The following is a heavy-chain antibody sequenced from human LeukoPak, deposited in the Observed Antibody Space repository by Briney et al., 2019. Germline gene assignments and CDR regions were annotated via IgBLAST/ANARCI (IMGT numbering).Heavy chain of an antibody. Sequence: SETLSLTCTVSGGSISSDSWTWIRQPAGKGLEWIGRLYTSGSTNRGSIKHNPSLKSRVAMSVDTSKNQFSLKLSSVTAADTAVYYCARAGGGSCSSTSCSADWFDPWGQGILVTVSS. V-gene: IGHV4-4*07. J-gene: IGHJ5*02. CDR1: GGSISSDS. CDR3: ARAGGGSCSSTSCSADWFDP. D-gene: IGHD2-2*01. CDR2: LYTSGST.